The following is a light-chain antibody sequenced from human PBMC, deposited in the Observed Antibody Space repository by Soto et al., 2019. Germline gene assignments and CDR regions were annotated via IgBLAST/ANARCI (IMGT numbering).Light chain of an antibody. CDR1: QSVGSN. J-gene: IGKJ5*01. Sequence: EIVMTQSPATLSVSPGERVTLSCRASQSVGSNLAWYQQKPGQAPRLLIYGESSRATGTPARFSGSGFGTEFTLTISSLQSEDFAVYYCQQYKNWPLFGQGTRLEIK. CDR3: QQYKNWPL. V-gene: IGKV3-15*01. CDR2: GES.